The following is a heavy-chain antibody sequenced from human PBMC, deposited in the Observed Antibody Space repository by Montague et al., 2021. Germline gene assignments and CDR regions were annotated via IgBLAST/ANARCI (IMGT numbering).Heavy chain of an antibody. D-gene: IGHD6-19*01. Sequence: SKTLSLTCAVYGGSLSGYVWNWIRQPPGRDLEWIGQISHTGSTSYNPSPKSRVTMSVDTSENHVSLRLSSVTAADTAVYYCTRGEVAVTGIDYWGQGALVTASS. CDR2: ISHTGST. V-gene: IGHV4-34*01. CDR1: GGSLSGYV. CDR3: TRGEVAVTGIDY. J-gene: IGHJ4*02.